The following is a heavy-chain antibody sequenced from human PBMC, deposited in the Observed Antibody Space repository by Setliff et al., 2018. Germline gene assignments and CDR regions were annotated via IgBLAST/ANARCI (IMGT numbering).Heavy chain of an antibody. CDR2: INNDGSST. D-gene: IGHD2-2*01. Sequence: LRLSCAAAGFTFSSHWMHWVRQAPGKRLMWVSRINNDGSSTTYEDSVKGRFTISRDNAKNTLYLQMNSLKASDTAMYYCARHGEILENCHSNSCSRGSWFDPWGRGTLVTVSS. V-gene: IGHV3-74*01. J-gene: IGHJ5*02. CDR1: GFTFSSHW. CDR3: ARHGEILENCHSNSCSRGSWFDP.